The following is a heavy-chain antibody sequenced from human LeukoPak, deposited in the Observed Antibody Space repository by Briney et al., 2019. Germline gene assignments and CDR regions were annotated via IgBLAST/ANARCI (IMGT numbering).Heavy chain of an antibody. CDR3: ARQNNYYGSGSSFDY. J-gene: IGHJ4*02. D-gene: IGHD3-10*01. V-gene: IGHV4-39*01. Sequence: SETLSLTCTVSGGSISSSGYYWGWIRQPPGKGLEWIGSIYYSGSTYYNPSLKSRVTISVDTSKNQFSLKLSSVTAADTAVYYCARQNNYYGSGSSFDYWGQGTLVTVSS. CDR1: GGSISSSGYY. CDR2: IYYSGST.